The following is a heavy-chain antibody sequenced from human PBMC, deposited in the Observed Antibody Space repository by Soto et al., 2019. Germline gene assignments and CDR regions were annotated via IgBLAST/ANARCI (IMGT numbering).Heavy chain of an antibody. V-gene: IGHV4-59*08. D-gene: IGHD3-16*02. J-gene: IGHJ2*01. CDR2: IYYSGST. Sequence: SQTLSLTCTVSGGSISSYYWSWIRQPPGKGLEWIGYIYYSGSTNYNPSLKSRVTISVDTSKNQFSLKLSSVTAADTAVYYCARLERLHLGELSLYRPRYWYFDLWGRDTLVTVSS. CDR1: GGSISSYY. CDR3: ARLERLHLGELSLYRPRYWYFDL.